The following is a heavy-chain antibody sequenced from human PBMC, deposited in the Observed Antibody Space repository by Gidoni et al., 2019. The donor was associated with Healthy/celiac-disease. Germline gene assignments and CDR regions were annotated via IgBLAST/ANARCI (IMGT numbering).Heavy chain of an antibody. Sequence: EVQLVESGGGLVQPGGSLRLSCAASGFTLSSYSMNWVRQAPGKGLEWGSYISSSSSTIYYADSVKGRFTISRDNAKNSLYLQMNSLRAEDTAVHYCASLYSSSWRGDWFDPWGQGTLVTVSS. CDR2: ISSSSSTI. D-gene: IGHD6-13*01. CDR1: GFTLSSYS. V-gene: IGHV3-48*04. CDR3: ASLYSSSWRGDWFDP. J-gene: IGHJ5*02.